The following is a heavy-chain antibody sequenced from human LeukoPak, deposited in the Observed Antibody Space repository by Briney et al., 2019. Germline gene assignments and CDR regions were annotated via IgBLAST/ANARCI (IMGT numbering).Heavy chain of an antibody. CDR2: IYYSGST. V-gene: IGHV4-39*01. CDR3: ARGTMVRGVIGAFDI. Sequence: SETLSLTCTVSGGSISSSSYYWGWIRQPPGKGLEWIGSIYYSGSTYYNPSLKSRVTISVDTSKNQFSLKLSSVTAADTAAYYCARGTMVRGVIGAFDIWGQGTMVTVSS. J-gene: IGHJ3*02. CDR1: GGSISSSSYY. D-gene: IGHD3-10*01.